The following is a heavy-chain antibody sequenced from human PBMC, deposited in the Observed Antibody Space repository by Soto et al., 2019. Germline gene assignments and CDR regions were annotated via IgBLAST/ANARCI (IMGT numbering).Heavy chain of an antibody. CDR3: ARDYMVRGVMRWFDP. D-gene: IGHD3-10*01. V-gene: IGHV4-30-2*01. J-gene: IGHJ5*02. Sequence: SETLSLTCAVSGCSISRGLYSWSWIRPPPGKGLEWIGEIYHSGSTNYNPSLKSRVTISVDKSKNQFSLKLSSVTAADTAVYYCARDYMVRGVMRWFDPWGQGTLVTVSS. CDR1: GCSISRGLYS. CDR2: IYHSGST.